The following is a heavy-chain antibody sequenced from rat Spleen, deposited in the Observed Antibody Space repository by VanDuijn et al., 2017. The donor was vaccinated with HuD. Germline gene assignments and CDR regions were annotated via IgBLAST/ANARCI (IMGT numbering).Heavy chain of an antibody. V-gene: IGHV5-29*01. Sequence: EVQLVESDGGLVQPGRSLKLSCAASGFTFSNYDMAWVRQAPTKGLEWVASISYDGSSTYYRDSVKGRFTISRDNAKSTLYLQMDSLRSEDTATYYCTRERNWAFDYWGQGVMVTVSS. CDR3: TRERNWAFDY. J-gene: IGHJ2*01. CDR2: ISYDGSST. CDR1: GFTFSNYD. D-gene: IGHD5-1*01.